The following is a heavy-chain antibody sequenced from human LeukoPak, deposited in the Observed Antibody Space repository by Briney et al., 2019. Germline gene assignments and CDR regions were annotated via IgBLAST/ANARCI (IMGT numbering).Heavy chain of an antibody. CDR1: GFTLGTNW. Sequence: GGCLRLSCVGSGFTLGTNWMTWVRPPQERGREWGANINEMRSEKHYMGSVGDRFTISRDNATNTVYLEKSSLRAADMHVYYCARDLPVYWGEGALVTVSS. CDR2: INEMRSEK. V-gene: IGHV3-7*01. CDR3: ARDLPVY. J-gene: IGHJ4*02.